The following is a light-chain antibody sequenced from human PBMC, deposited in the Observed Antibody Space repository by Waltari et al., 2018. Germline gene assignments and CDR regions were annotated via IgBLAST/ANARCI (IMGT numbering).Light chain of an antibody. CDR3: AAWDDSLYEV. V-gene: IGLV1-47*01. Sequence: QSVLTQPPSASGTPGQTVNIACSGRSPNIGSNFVYWYQQLPGTAPKPLIYRNNQRPSGVPDRFSGSKSGTSASLAISGLRSEDEADYYCAAWDDSLYEVFGGGTKLTVL. CDR1: SPNIGSNF. CDR2: RNN. J-gene: IGLJ3*02.